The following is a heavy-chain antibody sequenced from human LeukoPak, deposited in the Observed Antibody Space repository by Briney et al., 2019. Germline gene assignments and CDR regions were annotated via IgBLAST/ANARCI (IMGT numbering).Heavy chain of an antibody. CDR2: IYPGDSDT. D-gene: IGHD3-3*01. V-gene: IGHV5-51*01. CDR1: GYSFTSYW. CDR3: ARHPAHYDFWSGPKTHLDAFDI. J-gene: IGHJ3*02. Sequence: GESLKISCKGSGYSFTSYWIGWVRQMPGKGLEWMGIIYPGDSDTRYSPSFQGQVIISADKSISTAYLQWSSLKASDIAMYYCARHPAHYDFWSGPKTHLDAFDIWGQGTMVTVSS.